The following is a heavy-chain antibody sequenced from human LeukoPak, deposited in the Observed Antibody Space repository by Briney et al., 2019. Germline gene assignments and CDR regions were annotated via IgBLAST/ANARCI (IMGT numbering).Heavy chain of an antibody. Sequence: ASVKVSCKASGYTFTSYYMHWVRQAPGQGLEWMGIINPSGGSTSYAQKFQGRVTITADESTSTAYMELSSLRSKDTAVYYCASASHITMLRGANDYWGQGTLVTVSS. CDR1: GYTFTSYY. V-gene: IGHV1-46*01. CDR3: ASASHITMLRGANDY. CDR2: INPSGGST. J-gene: IGHJ4*02. D-gene: IGHD3-10*01.